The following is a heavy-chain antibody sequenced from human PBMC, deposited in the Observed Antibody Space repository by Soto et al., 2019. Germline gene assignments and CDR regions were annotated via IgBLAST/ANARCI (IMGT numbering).Heavy chain of an antibody. D-gene: IGHD3-22*01. CDR2: IGTAGDT. V-gene: IGHV3-13*01. J-gene: IGHJ6*02. Sequence: GGSLRLSCAASGFTFSSYDMHWVRQATGKGLEWVSAIGTAGDTYYPGSVKGRFTISRENAKNSLYLQMNSLRAEDTAVYYCARDQAHPYYDEQGYYYYYGMDVWGQGTTVTVSS. CDR1: GFTFSSYD. CDR3: ARDQAHPYYDEQGYYYYYGMDV.